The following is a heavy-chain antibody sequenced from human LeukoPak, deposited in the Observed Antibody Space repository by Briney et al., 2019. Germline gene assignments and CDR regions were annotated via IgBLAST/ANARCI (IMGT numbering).Heavy chain of an antibody. Sequence: ASVTVSSKASGYTLTAYYMHWVRQAPGQGLEWMGWINPNSGVTNYAQKFQGRVTMTRDTSISTAYMELSRLRSDDTAVYYCARGYSSSWAAGNWFDPWGQGTLVTVSS. J-gene: IGHJ5*02. CDR1: GYTLTAYY. CDR3: ARGYSSSWAAGNWFDP. CDR2: INPNSGVT. D-gene: IGHD6-13*01. V-gene: IGHV1-2*02.